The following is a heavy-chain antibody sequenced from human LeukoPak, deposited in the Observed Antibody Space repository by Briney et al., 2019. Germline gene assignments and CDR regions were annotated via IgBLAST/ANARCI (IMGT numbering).Heavy chain of an antibody. Sequence: GGSLRLSCAASGFTFSDYYMSWIRQAPGKGLEWASYISSSSSYTNYADSVKGRFTISRDNAKNSLYLQMNSLRAEDTAVYYCARYYNSGVDYWGQGTLVTVSS. J-gene: IGHJ4*02. CDR1: GFTFSDYY. CDR3: ARYYNSGVDY. V-gene: IGHV3-11*03. D-gene: IGHD3-22*01. CDR2: ISSSSSYT.